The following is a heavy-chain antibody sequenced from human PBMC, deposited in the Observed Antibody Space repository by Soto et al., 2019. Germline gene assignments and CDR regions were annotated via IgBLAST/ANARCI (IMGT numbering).Heavy chain of an antibody. CDR2: IGTAGDT. V-gene: IGHV3-13*01. CDR1: GFTFSSYD. CDR3: ARGSDTAMAYSDYYYYYGMDV. Sequence: EVQLVESGGGLVQPGGSLRLSCAASGFTFSSYDMHWVRQATGKGLEWVSAIGTAGDTYYPGSVKGRFTISRENAKNSLYLQMNSLRAEDTVVYYCARGSDTAMAYSDYYYYYGMDVWGQGTTVTVSS. J-gene: IGHJ6*02. D-gene: IGHD5-18*01.